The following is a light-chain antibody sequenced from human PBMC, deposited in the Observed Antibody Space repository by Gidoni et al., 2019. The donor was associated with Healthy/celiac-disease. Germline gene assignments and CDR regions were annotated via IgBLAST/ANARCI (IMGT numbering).Light chain of an antibody. CDR1: QSISIY. V-gene: IGKV1-39*01. J-gene: IGKJ4*02. Sequence: DIQMTQSPSSLSASVGDRVTITCRASQSISIYLNWYQQKPGKAPKLLSYAASSLQSGVPSRFSGSGSGTDFTLTISSLQPEDFATYYCQQSYSTPRTFGGGTKVEIK. CDR2: AAS. CDR3: QQSYSTPRT.